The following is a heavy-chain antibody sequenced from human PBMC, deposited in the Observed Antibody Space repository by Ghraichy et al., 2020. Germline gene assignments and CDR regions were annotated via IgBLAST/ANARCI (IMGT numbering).Heavy chain of an antibody. D-gene: IGHD6-13*01. CDR1: GFTFSSYG. J-gene: IGHJ6*02. V-gene: IGHV3-33*01. Sequence: GESLNISCAASGFTFSSYGMHWVRQAPGKGLEWVAVIWYDGSNKYYADSVKGRFTISRDNSKNTLYLQMNSLRAEDTAVYYCARGIAAAGRYYYYYGMDVWGQGTTVTVSS. CDR3: ARGIAAAGRYYYYYGMDV. CDR2: IWYDGSNK.